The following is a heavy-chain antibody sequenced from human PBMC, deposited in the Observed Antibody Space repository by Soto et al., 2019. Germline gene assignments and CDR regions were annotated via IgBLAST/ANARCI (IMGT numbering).Heavy chain of an antibody. Sequence: QLQLQESGLGLVKPSETLSLTCTVSGGSISSSSYYWGWIRQPPGKGLEWIGSIYYSGSTYYNPSLKSRVTISVDTSKNQFSLKLSSVTAADTAVYYCARPITTSSFDYMDVWGKGTTVTVSS. D-gene: IGHD4-4*01. J-gene: IGHJ6*03. V-gene: IGHV4-39*01. CDR1: GGSISSSSYY. CDR3: ARPITTSSFDYMDV. CDR2: IYYSGST.